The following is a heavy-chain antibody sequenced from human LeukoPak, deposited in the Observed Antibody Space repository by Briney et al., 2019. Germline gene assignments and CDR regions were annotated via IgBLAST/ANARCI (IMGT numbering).Heavy chain of an antibody. J-gene: IGHJ6*02. V-gene: IGHV3-11*01. D-gene: IGHD6-25*01. CDR2: ISSSGSTI. Sequence: GGSLRLSCAASGFTFSDYYMSWIRQAPGKGLEWVSYISSSGSTIYYADSVKGRFTISRDNAKNSLCLQMNSLRAEDTAVYYCASGRQRLYYYGMDVWGQGTTVTVSS. CDR3: ASGRQRLYYYGMDV. CDR1: GFTFSDYY.